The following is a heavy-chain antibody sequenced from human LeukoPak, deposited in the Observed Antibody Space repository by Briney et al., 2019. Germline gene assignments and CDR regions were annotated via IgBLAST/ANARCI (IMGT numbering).Heavy chain of an antibody. V-gene: IGHV1-2*02. Sequence: ASVKVSCKASGYTFTGYYMHWVRQAPGQGLEWMGWINPNSGGTNYAQKFQGRVTMTRDTSISTAYMELSRLRSDDTAVYYCARVPLRSGWYIDYWGQGTLVTVSS. D-gene: IGHD6-19*01. CDR2: INPNSGGT. CDR3: ARVPLRSGWYIDY. CDR1: GYTFTGYY. J-gene: IGHJ4*02.